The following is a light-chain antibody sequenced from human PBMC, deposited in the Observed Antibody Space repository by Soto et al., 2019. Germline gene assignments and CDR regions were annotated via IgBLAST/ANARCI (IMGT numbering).Light chain of an antibody. CDR2: SNN. Sequence: QSVLTQTPSASGTPGQRVTISCSGSSSHIGSNTVNWYQQLPGTAPKLLIYSNNQRSSGVPDRFSGSKSGTSASLAISGLQSEDEADYYCAAWDDSLNGCVFGTGTKLTVL. CDR1: SSHIGSNT. J-gene: IGLJ1*01. CDR3: AAWDDSLNGCV. V-gene: IGLV1-44*01.